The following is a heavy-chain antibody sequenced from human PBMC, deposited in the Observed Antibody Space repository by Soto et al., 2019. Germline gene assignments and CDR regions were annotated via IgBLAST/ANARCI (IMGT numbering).Heavy chain of an antibody. CDR3: ARLVKYGDYPDYFDY. CDR1: GFTVSSSY. CDR2: IYSGGTT. D-gene: IGHD4-17*01. V-gene: IGHV3-66*04. J-gene: IGHJ4*02. Sequence: ELQLVESGGGLVQPGGSLRLSWIVSGFTVSSSYMSWVRQGPGKGLEWVSIIYSGGTTYYADSVKGRFTISRDSSKNTLYVQMNSLRAEDTAVYYCARLVKYGDYPDYFDYWGQGTLVTVSS.